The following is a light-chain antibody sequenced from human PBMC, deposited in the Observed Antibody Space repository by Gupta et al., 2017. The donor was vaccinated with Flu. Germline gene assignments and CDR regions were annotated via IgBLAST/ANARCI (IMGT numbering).Light chain of an antibody. CDR2: GNT. CDR1: GATYD. J-gene: IGLJ2*01. V-gene: IGLV1-40*01. Sequence: QSVLTPPPSVSGAPGQRVTISCAEIGATYDVHWYQQVPGTAPQLLIYGNTNRPSGVPDRFSASRSGTSASLAITGLQAEDEADYYCQSYDSSLSGSVFGGGTKLTVL. CDR3: QSYDSSLSGSV.